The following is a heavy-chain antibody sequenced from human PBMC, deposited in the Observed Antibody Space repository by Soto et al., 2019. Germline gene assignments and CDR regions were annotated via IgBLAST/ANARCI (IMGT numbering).Heavy chain of an antibody. CDR1: GGTFSNYA. J-gene: IGHJ5*02. Sequence: QVRLVQSGAEVKKPGSSVKVSCKASGGTFSNYAITWLRLAPGQGLEWLGGIIPVFWTVNYAQKFQGRVPINEEESTITPCMELNWLTSKNTVVNYCARDNPHTNSFANWFDPWGQATLVIVS. CDR3: ARDNPHTNSFANWFDP. D-gene: IGHD2-2*01. CDR2: IIPVFWTV. V-gene: IGHV1-69*01.